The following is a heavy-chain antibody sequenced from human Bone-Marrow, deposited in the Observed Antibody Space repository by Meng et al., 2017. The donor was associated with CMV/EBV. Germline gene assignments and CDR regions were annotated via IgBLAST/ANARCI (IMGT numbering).Heavy chain of an antibody. CDR2: IYHSGST. CDR3: ARRYSGSYWG. J-gene: IGHJ4*02. V-gene: IGHV4-4*02. Sequence: TCAVSGCSISSSNCWSWVRQPPGKGLGWIGEIYHSGSTNYNPSLKSRVTISVDKSKNQFSLNLSSVTAADTAVYYCARRYSGSYWGWGQGTLVTVSS. CDR1: GCSISSSNC. D-gene: IGHD1-26*01.